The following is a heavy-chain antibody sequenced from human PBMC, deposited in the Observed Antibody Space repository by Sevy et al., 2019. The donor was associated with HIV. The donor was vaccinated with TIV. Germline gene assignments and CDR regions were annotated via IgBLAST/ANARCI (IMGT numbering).Heavy chain of an antibody. CDR2: IYYSGST. J-gene: IGHJ5*02. CDR1: GGSISSSSYY. Sequence: SETLSLTCTVSGGSISSSSYYWGWIRQPPGKGLEWIGSIYYSGSTYYNPSLKSRVTISVDTSKNQFSLKLSSVTAADTAVYYCARQRWPIVVVPAAMMGWFDPWGQRTLVTVSS. D-gene: IGHD2-2*01. CDR3: ARQRWPIVVVPAAMMGWFDP. V-gene: IGHV4-39*01.